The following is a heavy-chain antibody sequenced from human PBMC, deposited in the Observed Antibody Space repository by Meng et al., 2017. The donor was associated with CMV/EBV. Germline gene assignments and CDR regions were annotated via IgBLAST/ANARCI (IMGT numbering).Heavy chain of an antibody. D-gene: IGHD1-26*01. CDR1: GFTFSSYS. J-gene: IGHJ3*02. CDR2: ISSSSSYI. Sequence: GGSLRLSCAASGFTFSSYSMNWVRQAPGKGLEWVSSISSSSSYIYYADSVKGRFTISRDNAKNSLYLQMNSLRAEDTALYYCARGGIVGAVGAFDIWGQGTMVTVSS. V-gene: IGHV3-21*04. CDR3: ARGGIVGAVGAFDI.